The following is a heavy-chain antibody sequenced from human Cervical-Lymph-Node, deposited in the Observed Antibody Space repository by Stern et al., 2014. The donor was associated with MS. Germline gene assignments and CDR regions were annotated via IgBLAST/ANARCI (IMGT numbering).Heavy chain of an antibody. Sequence: QLQLQESGPGLVKPSQTLSLTCTVSGGSIASSSYYWSWIRQPAGKGLEWIGRIFTSGSTNYNPSLQSRINLSVDTSKNQFSLRLSSVTAADTAVYYCAREDYDGSGHPYYYGLDVWGQGTTVTVSS. J-gene: IGHJ6*02. D-gene: IGHD3-22*01. CDR2: IFTSGST. CDR3: AREDYDGSGHPYYYGLDV. V-gene: IGHV4-61*02. CDR1: GGSIASSSYY.